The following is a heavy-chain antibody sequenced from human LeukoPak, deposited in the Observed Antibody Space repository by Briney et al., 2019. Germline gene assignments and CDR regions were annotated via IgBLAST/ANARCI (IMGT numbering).Heavy chain of an antibody. D-gene: IGHD3-22*01. CDR1: GFTVSSNY. V-gene: IGHV3-53*04. Sequence: GGSLRLSCAASGFTVSSNYMSWVRQAPGKGLEWVSVIYSGGSAYYADSVKGRFTTSRRNSKNTLYLQMNSLRAEDTAVYYCARARFSGYYRSWGQGTLVTVSS. CDR3: ARARFSGYYRS. CDR2: IYSGGSA. J-gene: IGHJ4*02.